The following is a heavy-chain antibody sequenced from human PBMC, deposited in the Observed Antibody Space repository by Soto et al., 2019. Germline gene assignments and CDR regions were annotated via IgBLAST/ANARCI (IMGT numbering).Heavy chain of an antibody. Sequence: QVQLVESGGGVVQPGRSLRRSCAASGFTFSNYGIHFVRQAPGKGLEWVAVISYDGSNKYYADSVKGRFTISRDNSKNTLYLQMNSLRAEDTAMYYCARQLFPHTNVFDDWGQGTMVTVSS. D-gene: IGHD2-2*01. CDR3: ARQLFPHTNVFDD. CDR1: GFTFSNYG. J-gene: IGHJ3*01. V-gene: IGHV3-30*03. CDR2: ISYDGSNK.